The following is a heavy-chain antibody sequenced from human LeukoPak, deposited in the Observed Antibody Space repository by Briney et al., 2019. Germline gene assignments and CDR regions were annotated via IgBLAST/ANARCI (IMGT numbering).Heavy chain of an antibody. D-gene: IGHD3-10*01. CDR3: ARGPVVLWFGELTSFDY. V-gene: IGHV3-30*04. CDR2: ISYDGSNE. Sequence: GGSLRLSCAASGFTFRSYAMHGVRHAPGKGVEGVTVISYDGSNEYYADSVKGRFTISRDNSKNTLYLQMSSLRAEETAVYYCARGPVVLWFGELTSFDYWGQGTLVTVSS. J-gene: IGHJ4*02. CDR1: GFTFRSYA.